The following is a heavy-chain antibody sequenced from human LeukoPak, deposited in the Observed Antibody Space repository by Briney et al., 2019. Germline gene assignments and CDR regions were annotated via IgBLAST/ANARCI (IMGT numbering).Heavy chain of an antibody. Sequence: ASVKVSCKASGYTFTGYYMHWVRQASGQGLEWMGWINPNSGGTNYAQKFQGRVTMTRDTSISTAYMELSRLRSDDTAVYYCARDREVGAPQNDAFDIWGQGTMVTVSS. V-gene: IGHV1-2*02. J-gene: IGHJ3*02. CDR1: GYTFTGYY. CDR3: ARDREVGAPQNDAFDI. D-gene: IGHD1-26*01. CDR2: INPNSGGT.